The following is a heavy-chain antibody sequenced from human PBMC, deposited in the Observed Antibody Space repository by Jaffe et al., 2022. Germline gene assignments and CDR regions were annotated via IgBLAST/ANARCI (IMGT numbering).Heavy chain of an antibody. Sequence: QITLKESGPTLVKPTQTLTLTCTFSGFSLITSGVGVGWIRQPPGKALEWLAIIYWDGDKYYSPSLKSRLTITKDTSKNQVVLIMTNMDPVDTATYYCAHRRQDYYDSNSADNWFDPWGPGTLVTVSS. CDR3: AHRRQDYYDSNSADNWFDP. J-gene: IGHJ5*02. V-gene: IGHV2-5*02. CDR1: GFSLITSGVG. D-gene: IGHD3-22*01. CDR2: IYWDGDK.